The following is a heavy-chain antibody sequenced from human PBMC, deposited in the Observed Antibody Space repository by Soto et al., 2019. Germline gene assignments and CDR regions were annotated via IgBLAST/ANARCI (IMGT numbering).Heavy chain of an antibody. CDR2: IFYTGST. CDR3: ARLDYGDSAFDS. CDR1: GGSINSASYR. J-gene: IGHJ4*02. Sequence: PSETLSLTCSVSGGSINSASYRWSWLRQHPGKGLEFIGYIFYTGSTYYNPSLETRVTISVDTSKNHVSLRLNAVTAADTAVYYCARLDYGDSAFDSWGRGTLVTVSS. D-gene: IGHD4-17*01. V-gene: IGHV4-31*03.